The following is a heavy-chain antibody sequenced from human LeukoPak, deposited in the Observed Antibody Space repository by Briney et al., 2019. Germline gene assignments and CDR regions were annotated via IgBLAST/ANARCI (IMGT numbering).Heavy chain of an antibody. CDR2: INHSGST. J-gene: IGHJ5*02. Sequence: SETLSLTCAVYGGPFSGYYWSWIRQPPGKGLEWIGEINHSGSTNYNPSLKSRVTISVDTSKNQFSLKLSSVTAADTAVYYCARILGNEYCSGGSCYRGNWFDPWGQGTLVTVSS. CDR3: ARILGNEYCSGGSCYRGNWFDP. V-gene: IGHV4-34*01. D-gene: IGHD2-15*01. CDR1: GGPFSGYY.